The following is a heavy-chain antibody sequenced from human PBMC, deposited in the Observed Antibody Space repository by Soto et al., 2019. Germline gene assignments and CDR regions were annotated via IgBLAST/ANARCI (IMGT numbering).Heavy chain of an antibody. Sequence: SVKVSCKASGGTFSSYAISWVRQAPGQGLEWMGGIIPIFGTANYAQKFQGRVTITADESTSTAYMELSSLRSEDTAVYYCALVVTSCGWSRHADYYYGMDVWGEGTTVTVS. J-gene: IGHJ6*02. V-gene: IGHV1-69*13. CDR1: GGTFSSYA. D-gene: IGHD6-19*01. CDR3: ALVVTSCGWSRHADYYYGMDV. CDR2: IIPIFGTA.